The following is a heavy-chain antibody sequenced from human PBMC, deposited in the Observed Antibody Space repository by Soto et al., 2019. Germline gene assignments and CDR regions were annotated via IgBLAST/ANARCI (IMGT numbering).Heavy chain of an antibody. J-gene: IGHJ6*02. CDR3: AKALYVDYGFLSYYYGMDV. CDR2: ISGSGGST. V-gene: IGHV3-23*01. D-gene: IGHD4-17*01. CDR1: GFTFSSYA. Sequence: GGSLRLSCAASGFTFSSYAMSWVRQAPGKGLEWVSAISGSGGSTYYADSVKGRFTISRDNSKNTLYLQMNSLRAEDTAVYYCAKALYVDYGFLSYYYGMDVWGQGTTVTVSS.